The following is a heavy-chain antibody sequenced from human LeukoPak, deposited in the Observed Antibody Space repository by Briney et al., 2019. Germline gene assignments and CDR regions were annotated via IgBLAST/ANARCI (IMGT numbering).Heavy chain of an antibody. J-gene: IGHJ4*02. D-gene: IGHD2-15*01. V-gene: IGHV4-30-4*01. CDR1: GGSISSGDYY. CDR2: IYYSGST. Sequence: SETLSLTCTVSGGSISSGDYYWSWIRQPPGKGLEWIGYIYYSGSTYYNPSLKSRVTISVDTSKNQFSLKLSSVTAADTVVYYCARDLSGYLDYWGQGTLVTVSS. CDR3: ARDLSGYLDY.